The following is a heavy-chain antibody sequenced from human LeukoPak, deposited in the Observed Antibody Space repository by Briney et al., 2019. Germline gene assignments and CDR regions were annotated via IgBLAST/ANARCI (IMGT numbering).Heavy chain of an antibody. Sequence: GGSLRLSCAASGFTFSSYWMHWVRQAPGKGLVWVSRINPDGSTTSYADSVKGRFTISRDSAKNTLYLQMNSLRAEDTAVYYCARVSVGRYYFDNWGQGTPVTVSA. CDR2: INPDGSTT. CDR3: ARVSVGRYYFDN. D-gene: IGHD3-3*02. CDR1: GFTFSSYW. J-gene: IGHJ4*02. V-gene: IGHV3-74*01.